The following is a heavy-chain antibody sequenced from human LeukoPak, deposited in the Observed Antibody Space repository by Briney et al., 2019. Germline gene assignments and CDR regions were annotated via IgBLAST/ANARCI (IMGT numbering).Heavy chain of an antibody. CDR1: GFTFSSYS. V-gene: IGHV3-21*01. Sequence: GGSLRLSCAASGFTFSSYSMNWVRQAPGKGLEWVSSISSSSSYIYYADSVRGRFTISRDNAKNSLYLQMNSLRAEDTAVYYCARIYVEMATSNFDYWGQGTLVTVSS. D-gene: IGHD5-24*01. CDR2: ISSSSSYI. CDR3: ARIYVEMATSNFDY. J-gene: IGHJ4*02.